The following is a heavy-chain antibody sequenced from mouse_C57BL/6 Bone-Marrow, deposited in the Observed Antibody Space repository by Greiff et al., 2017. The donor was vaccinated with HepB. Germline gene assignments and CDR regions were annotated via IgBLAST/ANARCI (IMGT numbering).Heavy chain of an antibody. D-gene: IGHD2-1*01. CDR3: ARSIYYGNYGFAY. CDR2: INPGSGGT. J-gene: IGHJ3*01. V-gene: IGHV1-54*01. CDR1: GYAFTNYL. Sequence: QVQLQQSGAELVRPGTSVKVSCKASGYAFTNYLIEWVKQRPGQGLEWIGVINPGSGGTNYNEKFKGKGTLTADKSSSTAYMQLSSLASEDSAVYFCARSIYYGNYGFAYWGQGTLVTVSA.